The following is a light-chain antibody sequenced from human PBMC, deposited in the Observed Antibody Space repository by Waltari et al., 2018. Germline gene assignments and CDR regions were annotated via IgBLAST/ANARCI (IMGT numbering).Light chain of an antibody. J-gene: IGKJ5*01. CDR3: QQYSNWPPIT. Sequence: ETVMTQSPATLSVSPGERATLSCRASQSVSTNLAWYQQKPGQAPRLLIYGAATRATGIPARFSGTGSGTDFTLTIDSLQSEDFAVYYCQQYSNWPPITFGQGTRLEIK. CDR2: GAA. CDR1: QSVSTN. V-gene: IGKV3-15*01.